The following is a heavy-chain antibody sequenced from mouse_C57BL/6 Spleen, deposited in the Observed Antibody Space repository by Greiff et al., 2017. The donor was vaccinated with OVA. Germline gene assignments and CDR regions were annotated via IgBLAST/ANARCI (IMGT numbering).Heavy chain of an antibody. D-gene: IGHD2-3*01. CDR1: GYTFTDYY. Sequence: VQLQQSGPELVKPGASVKISCKASGYTFTDYYMNWVKQSHGKSLEWIGDINPNNGGTSYNQKFKGKATLTVDKSSSTAYMELRSLTSEDSAVYYCARGGLLRHFDVWGTGTTVTVSS. CDR2: INPNNGGT. V-gene: IGHV1-26*01. J-gene: IGHJ1*03. CDR3: ARGGLLRHFDV.